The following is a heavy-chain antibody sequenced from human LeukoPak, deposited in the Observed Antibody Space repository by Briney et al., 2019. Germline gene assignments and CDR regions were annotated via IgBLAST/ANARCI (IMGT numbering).Heavy chain of an antibody. CDR1: GGTFSSYA. Sequence: SCKASGGTFSSYAISWVRQAPGKGLEWVSYISSSSSTIYYADSVKGRFTISRDNAKNSLYLQMNSLRAEDTAVYYCASSTVTRLNDYWGQGTLVTVSS. J-gene: IGHJ4*02. V-gene: IGHV3-48*04. CDR3: ASSTVTRLNDY. D-gene: IGHD4-17*01. CDR2: ISSSSSTI.